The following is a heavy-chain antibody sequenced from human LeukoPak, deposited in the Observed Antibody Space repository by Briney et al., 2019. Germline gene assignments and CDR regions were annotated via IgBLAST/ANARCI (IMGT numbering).Heavy chain of an antibody. CDR2: IYYSDGST. V-gene: IGHV4-39*07. Sequence: SETLSLTCTVSGGSISSSSYYWGWIRQPPGKGLEWIGSIYYSDGSTYYNPSLKSRVTISVDTSKNQFSLKLSSVTAADTAVHYCARVTQQWPHYYFDYWGQGTLVTVSS. D-gene: IGHD6-19*01. CDR1: GGSISSSSYY. CDR3: ARVTQQWPHYYFDY. J-gene: IGHJ4*02.